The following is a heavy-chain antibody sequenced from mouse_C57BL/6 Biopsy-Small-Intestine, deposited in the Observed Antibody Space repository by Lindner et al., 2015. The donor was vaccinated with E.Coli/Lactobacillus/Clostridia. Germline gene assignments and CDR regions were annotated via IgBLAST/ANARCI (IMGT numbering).Heavy chain of an antibody. CDR2: IDVYNGDT. CDR3: ARTEMFDSRGYYAAFDY. D-gene: IGHD1-1*01. CDR1: GYTFTSYG. Sequence: SVKVSCKASGYTFTSYGINWVRQAPGQGLEWMGWIDVYNGDTRYAQKLQGRVTLTTDTSTKTAYMELRSLRPDDTAVYYCARTEMFDSRGYYAAFDYWGQGALVSVSS. V-gene: IGHV1S127*01. J-gene: IGHJ4*01.